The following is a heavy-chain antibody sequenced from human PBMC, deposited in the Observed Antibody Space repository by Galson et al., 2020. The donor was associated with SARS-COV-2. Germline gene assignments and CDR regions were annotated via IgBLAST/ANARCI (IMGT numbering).Heavy chain of an antibody. Sequence: SETLSLTCSVSADSISSSSYYWGWIRQSPGKGLEWIGSIYYSGTTFYNPSLKSRVTISVDTSKNQFPLKLTSVIAADTAVYFCARRGRHGYIGYFDPWGQGRLVTVSP. CDR1: ADSISSSSYY. D-gene: IGHD5-12*01. CDR2: IYYSGTT. J-gene: IGHJ5*02. V-gene: IGHV4-39*01. CDR3: ARRGRHGYIGYFDP.